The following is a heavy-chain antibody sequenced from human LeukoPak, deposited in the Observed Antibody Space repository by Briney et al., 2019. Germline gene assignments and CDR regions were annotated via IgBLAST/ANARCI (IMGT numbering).Heavy chain of an antibody. V-gene: IGHV3-9*01. Sequence: PGGSLRLSCAASGFTFDDYAMHWVRQAPGKGLEWVSGISWNSGSIGYADSVKGRFTISRDNAKNSLYLQMNSLRAEDTALYYCAKVSGASVSQKGVNHGFDYWGQGTLVTVSS. CDR1: GFTFDDYA. CDR2: ISWNSGSI. J-gene: IGHJ4*02. CDR3: AKVSGASVSQKGVNHGFDY. D-gene: IGHD3-10*01.